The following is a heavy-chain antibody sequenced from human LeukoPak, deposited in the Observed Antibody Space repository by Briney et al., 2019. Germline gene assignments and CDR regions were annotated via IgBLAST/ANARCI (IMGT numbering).Heavy chain of an antibody. CDR2: IYSGGST. Sequence: GGSLRLSCAASGFTVSSNYMSWVRQAPGKGLEWVSVIYSGGSTYYADSVKGRFTISRDNSKNTLYLQMNSLRAEDTAVYYCARDYGSGYYYYYYGMTSGAKGPRSPSP. CDR3: ARDYGSGYYYYYYGMTS. J-gene: IGHJ6*02. V-gene: IGHV3-66*01. CDR1: GFTVSSNY. D-gene: IGHD3-10*01.